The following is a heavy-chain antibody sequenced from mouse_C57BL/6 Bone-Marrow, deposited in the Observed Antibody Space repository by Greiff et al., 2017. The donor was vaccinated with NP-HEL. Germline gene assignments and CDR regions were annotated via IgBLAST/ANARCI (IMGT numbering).Heavy chain of an antibody. CDR1: GYTFTSYW. CDR3: ARSGYGYDGYAMDY. D-gene: IGHD2-2*01. J-gene: IGHJ4*01. Sequence: VQLLQSGPDLVKPCASVTLSCKASGYTFTSYWMHWVKQMPGHGLEWIGNINPSNGGTNYNEKFKSKATLTVDKTSSTAYMQLSSLTSEDSAVYYCARSGYGYDGYAMDYWGQGTSVTVSS. CDR2: INPSNGGT. V-gene: IGHV1-53*01.